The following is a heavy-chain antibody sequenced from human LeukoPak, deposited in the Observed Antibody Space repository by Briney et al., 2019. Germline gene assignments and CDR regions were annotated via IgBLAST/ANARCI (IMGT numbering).Heavy chain of an antibody. Sequence: GGALRLSCAASGFTFSSYGMSWVRQAPGRGLEWVSAISGSGGSTYYADSVKGRFTISRDNSKNTLYLQMNSLRAEDTAVYYCARHRTSYYFDYWGQGTLVTVSS. CDR1: GFTFSSYG. D-gene: IGHD1-7*01. CDR2: ISGSGGST. V-gene: IGHV3-23*01. J-gene: IGHJ4*02. CDR3: ARHRTSYYFDY.